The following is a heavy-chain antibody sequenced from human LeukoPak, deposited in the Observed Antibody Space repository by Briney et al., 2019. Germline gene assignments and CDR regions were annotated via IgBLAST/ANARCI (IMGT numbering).Heavy chain of an antibody. D-gene: IGHD6-13*01. J-gene: IGHJ1*01. CDR3: ARNQRSSWYDPYFQH. CDR1: GGSISSGGYY. CDR2: IYHSGST. V-gene: IGHV4-30-2*01. Sequence: SETLSLTCTVSGGSISSGGYYWSWIRQPPGKGLEWIGYIYHSGSTYYNPSLKSRVTISVDRSKNQFSLKLSSVTAADTAVYYCARNQRSSWYDPYFQHWGQGTLVTVSS.